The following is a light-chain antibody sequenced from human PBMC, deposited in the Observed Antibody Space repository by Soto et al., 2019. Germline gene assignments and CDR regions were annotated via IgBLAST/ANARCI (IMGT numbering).Light chain of an antibody. J-gene: IGKJ1*01. CDR2: GAS. CDR3: QQYNNWLWT. Sequence: EKVLTQSPATPSFSPGGRATPPCRASQSVSSNLAWYQQKPGQAPRLLIYGASTRATGIPARFSGSGSGTEFTLTISSLQSEDFAVYYCQQYNNWLWTFGQGTKVDIK. CDR1: QSVSSN. V-gene: IGKV3-15*01.